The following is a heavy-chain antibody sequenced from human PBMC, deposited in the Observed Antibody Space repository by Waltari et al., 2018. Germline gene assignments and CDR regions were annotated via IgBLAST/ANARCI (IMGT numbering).Heavy chain of an antibody. D-gene: IGHD6-13*01. Sequence: QVQLVESGGGVVQPGRSLRLSCAASGFTFSSYGMHWVRQAPGKGLEWVAVISYDGSNKYYADSVKGRFTISRDNSKNTLYLQMNSLRAEDTAVYYCAKAHSSSWYGGYYYYGMDVWGQGTTVTVSS. CDR2: ISYDGSNK. CDR1: GFTFSSYG. CDR3: AKAHSSSWYGGYYYYGMDV. V-gene: IGHV3-30*18. J-gene: IGHJ6*02.